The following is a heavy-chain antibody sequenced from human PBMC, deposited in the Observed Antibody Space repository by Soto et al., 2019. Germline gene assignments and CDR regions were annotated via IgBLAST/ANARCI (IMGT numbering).Heavy chain of an antibody. D-gene: IGHD3-10*01. V-gene: IGHV3-53*02. J-gene: IGHJ4*02. CDR3: ARVRRGYYGSGSYYFDY. CDR1: GFIVSSNY. Sequence: EVQLVETGGGLIQPGGSLRLSCAASGFIVSSNYMSWVRQAPGKGLEWVSVFYSGGRTYYAASVKGRFTISRDTSKNTLNLQMNGLRAEDTAVYYCARVRRGYYGSGSYYFDYWGRGTLVTVSS. CDR2: FYSGGRT.